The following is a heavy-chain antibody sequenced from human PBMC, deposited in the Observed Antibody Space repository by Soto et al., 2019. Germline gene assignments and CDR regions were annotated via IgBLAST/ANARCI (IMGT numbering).Heavy chain of an antibody. CDR3: ARGPATAPDAY. D-gene: IGHD2-2*01. CDR2: INPSGGTT. J-gene: IGHJ4*02. Sequence: GASVKVSCKTSGYIFTSYYIHWVRQAPGQGLEWMGIINPSGGTTTYVQKFQGRVTMTRDTSTSTVYMELSSLRSEDTAVYYCARGPATAPDAYWGLGTLVTVSS. V-gene: IGHV1-46*01. CDR1: GYIFTSYY.